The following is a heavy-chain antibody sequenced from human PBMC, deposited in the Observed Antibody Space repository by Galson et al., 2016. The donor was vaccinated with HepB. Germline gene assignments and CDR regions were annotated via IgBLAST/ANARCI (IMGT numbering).Heavy chain of an antibody. D-gene: IGHD4-11*01. CDR3: AKDSETTGIIDWYFDL. Sequence: SLRLSCAASGFTFYTYAMSWVRQAPGKGLEWVSTIRGTGGSTYYADSVKGRFTISRDSSKNTLYLQMNSLRAEDTAVYYCAKDSETTGIIDWYFDLWGRGTLVTVSS. CDR2: IRGTGGST. J-gene: IGHJ2*01. V-gene: IGHV3-23*01. CDR1: GFTFYTYA.